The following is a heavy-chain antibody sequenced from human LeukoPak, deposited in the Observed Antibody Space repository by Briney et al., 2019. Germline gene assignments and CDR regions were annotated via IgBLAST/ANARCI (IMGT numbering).Heavy chain of an antibody. CDR2: IYYRGST. J-gene: IGHJ6*03. CDR3: ARDPGGYYYMDV. CDR1: GGSFSGYY. D-gene: IGHD3-16*01. V-gene: IGHV4-34*11. Sequence: PSETLSLTCAVYGGSFSGYYWSWIRQPPGKGLEWIGYIYYRGSTYYNPSLKSRITISLDKSKNQFSRNLSSVTAADTAVYYCARDPGGYYYMDVWGKGTTVTVSS.